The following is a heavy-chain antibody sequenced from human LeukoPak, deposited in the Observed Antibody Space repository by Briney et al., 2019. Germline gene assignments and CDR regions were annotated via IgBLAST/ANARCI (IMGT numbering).Heavy chain of an antibody. J-gene: IGHJ5*02. D-gene: IGHD2-21*02. V-gene: IGHV3-30*02. CDR1: GFTFSSYG. Sequence: GGSLRLSCAASGFTFSSYGMHWVRQAPGKGLEWVAFIRYDGSNKYYADSVKGRFTISRDNSKNTLYLQTNSLRAEDTAVYYCAKDHRAYCGGDCSKRRYNWFDPWGQGTLVTVSS. CDR2: IRYDGSNK. CDR3: AKDHRAYCGGDCSKRRYNWFDP.